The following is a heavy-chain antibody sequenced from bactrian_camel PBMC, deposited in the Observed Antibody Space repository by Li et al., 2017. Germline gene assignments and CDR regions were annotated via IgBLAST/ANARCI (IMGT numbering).Heavy chain of an antibody. CDR3: TADFRTVIAGCTFFEYTY. J-gene: IGHJ4*01. D-gene: IGHD6*01. V-gene: IGHV3S53*01. CDR1: TYDISMRC. CDR2: LDQNGIT. Sequence: HVQLVESGGGSVQVGGSLKLSCAASTYDISMRCMAWFRQAAGKEREGVATLDQNGITTYADSVKGRFTISRDYAKKTVQLQMNNLKPEDTAMYYCTADFRTVIAGCTFFEYTYWGQGTQVTVS.